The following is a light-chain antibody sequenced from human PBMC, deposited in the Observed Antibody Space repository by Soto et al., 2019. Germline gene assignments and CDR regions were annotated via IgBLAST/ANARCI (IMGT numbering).Light chain of an antibody. CDR2: EVS. CDR3: TSYTSISLYV. Sequence: QSVLTHPASVSGSPGQSITSSCTGTSSDVGGYNYVSWYQQHPGKAPKLMIYEVSNRPSGVSNRFSGSKSGNTASLTISGLQAVDEADYYCTSYTSISLYVFGTGTKVTVL. J-gene: IGLJ1*01. V-gene: IGLV2-14*01. CDR1: SSDVGGYNY.